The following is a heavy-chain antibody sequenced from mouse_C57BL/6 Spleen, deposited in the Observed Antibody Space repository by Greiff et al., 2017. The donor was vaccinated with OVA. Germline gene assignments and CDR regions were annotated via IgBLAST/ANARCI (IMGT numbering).Heavy chain of an antibody. CDR1: GYSITSGYY. D-gene: IGHD1-1*01. Sequence: VQLKESGPGLVKPSQSLSLTCSVTGYSITSGYYWNWIRQFPGNKLEWMGYISYDGSNNYNPSLKNRISITRDTSKNQFFLKLNSVTTEDTATYYGARDDYGSPSWYFDVWGTGTTVTVSS. CDR2: ISYDGSN. J-gene: IGHJ1*03. CDR3: ARDDYGSPSWYFDV. V-gene: IGHV3-6*01.